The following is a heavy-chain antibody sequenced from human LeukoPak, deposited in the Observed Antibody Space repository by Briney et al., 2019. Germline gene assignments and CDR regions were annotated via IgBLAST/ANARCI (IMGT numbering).Heavy chain of an antibody. D-gene: IGHD1-26*01. CDR2: IYYSGST. V-gene: IGHV4-59*01. J-gene: IGHJ4*02. CDR1: GGSISSYY. CDR3: AKDGVGPANINFFDN. Sequence: SETLSLTCTVSGGSISSYYWSWIRQPPGKGLEWIGYIYYSGSTNYNPSLKSRVTISVDTSKNQFSLKLSSVTAADTALYYCAKDGVGPANINFFDNWGQGTLVTVSS.